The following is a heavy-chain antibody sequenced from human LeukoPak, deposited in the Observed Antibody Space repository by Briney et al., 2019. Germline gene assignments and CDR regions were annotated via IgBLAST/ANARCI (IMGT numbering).Heavy chain of an antibody. CDR2: IYPGDFNT. J-gene: IGHJ4*02. CDR1: GYSFTSYW. Sequence: GESLKISCKGSGYSFTSYWIGWVRQMPGKGLEWMGIIYPGDFNTKYSPSFQGQVTISADKSIRTAYLQWSSLEASDTAMYYCARRPMIPFGGAQYYFDYWGQGTLVTVSS. D-gene: IGHD3-16*01. CDR3: ARRPMIPFGGAQYYFDY. V-gene: IGHV5-51*01.